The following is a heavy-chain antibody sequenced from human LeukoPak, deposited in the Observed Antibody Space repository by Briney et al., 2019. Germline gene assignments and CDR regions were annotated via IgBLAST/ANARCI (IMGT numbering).Heavy chain of an antibody. D-gene: IGHD5-18*01. CDR1: GGSISSYH. J-gene: IGHJ6*02. CDR3: ARAGLGGYEGYYGMDV. V-gene: IGHV4-59*12. Sequence: SETLSLTCTVSGGSISSYHWSWIRQPPGKGLQWIGFIYSSGSTNYNPSLKSRVTMSVDTSKNQFSLKLSSVTAADTAVYYCARAGLGGYEGYYGMDVWGQGTTVTVSS. CDR2: IYSSGST.